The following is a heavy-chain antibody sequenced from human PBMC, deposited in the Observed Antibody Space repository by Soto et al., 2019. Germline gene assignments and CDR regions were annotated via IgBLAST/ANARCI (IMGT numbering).Heavy chain of an antibody. CDR2: MHSDVTT. V-gene: IGHV3-53*01. D-gene: IGHD6-13*01. CDR3: ARQLSGSWYNWFDP. J-gene: IGHJ5*02. Sequence: PVGSLRLSCAASWFSVTANSMSWVRQAPGKGLEWVSVMHSDVTTYYADSVKGRFIISRDNSKNTLYLQMSNLRGEDTARYFCARQLSGSWYNWFDPWGQGTQVTVSS. CDR1: WFSVTANS.